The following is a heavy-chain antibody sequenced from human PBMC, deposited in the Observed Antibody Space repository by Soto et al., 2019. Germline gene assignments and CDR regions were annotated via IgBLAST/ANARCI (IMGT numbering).Heavy chain of an antibody. CDR1: GFTFSNYA. V-gene: IGHV3-30-3*01. J-gene: IGHJ2*01. CDR3: ARETYYSGHLIGNLDI. D-gene: IGHD3-10*01. Sequence: QVQLVESGGGVVQPGRSLRLSCAASGFTFSNYAMQWVRQAPGKGLEWVAVVSSEGGTQFYADSVKGRFTISRDNSKNSLYLQMNSLTTEDAALYYCARETYYSGHLIGNLDIWGRGTLVIVSS. CDR2: VSSEGGTQ.